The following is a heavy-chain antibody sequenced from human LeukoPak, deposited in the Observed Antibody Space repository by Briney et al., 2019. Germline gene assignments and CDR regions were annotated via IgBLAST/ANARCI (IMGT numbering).Heavy chain of an antibody. D-gene: IGHD1-14*01. CDR3: ARDGGINNWFDT. V-gene: IGHV3-21*01. J-gene: IGHJ5*02. Sequence: GGALRLSCAASGFTFSSYSMNWVRQAPGKGLEWVSAISSSSSYIYYADSVKGRFTISRDNAKNSLYLQMNSLRAEDTAVYYCARDGGINNWFDTWGQGTLVTVSS. CDR1: GFTFSSYS. CDR2: ISSSSSYI.